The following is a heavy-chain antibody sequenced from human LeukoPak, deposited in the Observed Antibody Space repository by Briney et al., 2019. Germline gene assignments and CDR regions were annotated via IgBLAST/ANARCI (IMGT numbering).Heavy chain of an antibody. Sequence: PSETLSLTCAVYGGSFSGYYWNWIRQPPGKGLEWIGYIYYSGSTSYNPSLKSRVTLSVDTSKNQFSLKLSSMTAADTAVYYCARDATIVATGGAFDIWGQGTMVTVSS. D-gene: IGHD5-12*01. J-gene: IGHJ3*02. CDR3: ARDATIVATGGAFDI. CDR2: IYYSGST. CDR1: GGSFSGYY. V-gene: IGHV4-59*01.